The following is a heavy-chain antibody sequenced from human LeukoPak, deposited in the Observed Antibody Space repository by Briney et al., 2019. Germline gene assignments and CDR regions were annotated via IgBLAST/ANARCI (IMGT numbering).Heavy chain of an antibody. J-gene: IGHJ4*02. Sequence: PSETLSLTCTVSGDFITAYYWSWIRQPPGKGLEWIGYVYYTGSTEYNPSLRSRVTISVDTSKNQFSLKLSSVTAADTAVYYCARHSRFIAAAAYFDYWGQGTLVTVSS. CDR1: GDFITAYY. D-gene: IGHD6-13*01. CDR3: ARHSRFIAAAAYFDY. V-gene: IGHV4-59*08. CDR2: VYYTGST.